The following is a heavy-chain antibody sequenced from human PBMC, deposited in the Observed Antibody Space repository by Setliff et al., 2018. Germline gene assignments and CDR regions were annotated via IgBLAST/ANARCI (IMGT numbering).Heavy chain of an antibody. CDR1: GGSISSHY. J-gene: IGHJ4*02. V-gene: IGHV4-59*11. D-gene: IGHD3-16*02. Sequence: PSETLSLTCTVSGGSISSHYWSWIRQPPGKGLEWIGSIYYSGSTNYNPSLKSRVTISVDTSKNQFSLKLSSVTAADTAVYYCARDMITFGGVIVPLSYWGQGTLVTVSS. CDR3: ARDMITFGGVIVPLSY. CDR2: IYYSGST.